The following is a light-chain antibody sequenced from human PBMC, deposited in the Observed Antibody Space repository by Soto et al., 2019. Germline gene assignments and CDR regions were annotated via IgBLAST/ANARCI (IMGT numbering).Light chain of an antibody. V-gene: IGLV1-40*01. J-gene: IGLJ3*02. CDR2: GNN. Sequence: QSVLTQPPSVSGAPGQRVIISCTGSSSNIGAGFDIHWYQQLPGTAPKLLIYGNNNRPSGVPDRFSGSKSGTSASLAITGLQAEDEAHYYCQSYDSSLSGRGVFGGGTKVTVL. CDR3: QSYDSSLSGRGV. CDR1: SSNIGAGFD.